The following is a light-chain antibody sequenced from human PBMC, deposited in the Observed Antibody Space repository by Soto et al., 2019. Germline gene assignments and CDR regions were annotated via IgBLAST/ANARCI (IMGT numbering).Light chain of an antibody. CDR2: DAS. Sequence: DIQMSQSPSTLSASVGDRVTITCRASQSISSWLAWYQQKPGRAPKLLIFDASSLESGVPSRFSGSGSGTEFTLTISNLQPDDFATYYCQQGYSTITFGQGTRLEIK. CDR3: QQGYSTIT. CDR1: QSISSW. J-gene: IGKJ5*01. V-gene: IGKV1-5*01.